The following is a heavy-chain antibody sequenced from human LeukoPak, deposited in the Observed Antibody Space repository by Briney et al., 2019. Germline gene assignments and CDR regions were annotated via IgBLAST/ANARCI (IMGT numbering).Heavy chain of an antibody. V-gene: IGHV1-58*02. J-gene: IGHJ4*02. CDR3: AAGVGATDFDY. CDR2: IVVGSGNT. Sequence: ASVKVSCKASGFTFTSSAMQWVRQARGQRLEWIGWIVVGSGNTNYAQKFQERVTITRDVSTSTAYMELSSLRSEDTAVYYCAAGVGATDFDYWGQGTLVTVSS. D-gene: IGHD1-26*01. CDR1: GFTFTSSA.